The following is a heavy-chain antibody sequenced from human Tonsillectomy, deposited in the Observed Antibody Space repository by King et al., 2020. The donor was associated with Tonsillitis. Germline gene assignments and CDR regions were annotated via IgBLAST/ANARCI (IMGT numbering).Heavy chain of an antibody. CDR2: IIPILAIA. J-gene: IGHJ4*02. CDR1: GGTFSSYA. Sequence: QLVQSGAEVKKPGSSVKVSCKASGGTFSSYAISWVRQAPGQGLEWMGGIIPILAIANYAQKFQGRVTITADKSTSTAYMELSSLRSEDTAVYCCARDRANHVDTAMAYFDYWGQGTLVTVSS. CDR3: ARDRANHVDTAMAYFDY. V-gene: IGHV1-69*09. D-gene: IGHD5-18*01.